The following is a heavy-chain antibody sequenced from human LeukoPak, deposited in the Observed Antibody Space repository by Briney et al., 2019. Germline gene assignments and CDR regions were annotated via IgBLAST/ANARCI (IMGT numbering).Heavy chain of an antibody. CDR3: AKDLAPQGGSYNYFDY. Sequence: GGSLRLSCAASGFTFSSYAMSWVRQAPGKGLEWVSGISGSGGSTYYADSVKGRFTTSRDNSKNTLYLQMNSLRAEDTAVYYCAKDLAPQGGSYNYFDYWGQGTLVTVSS. V-gene: IGHV3-23*01. CDR2: ISGSGGST. CDR1: GFTFSSYA. J-gene: IGHJ4*02. D-gene: IGHD1-26*01.